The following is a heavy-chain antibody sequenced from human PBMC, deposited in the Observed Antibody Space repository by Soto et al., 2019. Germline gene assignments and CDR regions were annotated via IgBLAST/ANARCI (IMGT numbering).Heavy chain of an antibody. D-gene: IGHD2-21*02. CDR2: ISGSGGST. J-gene: IGHJ5*02. CDR1: GFTFSSYA. V-gene: IGHV3-23*01. CDR3: ANHLSHIVVVTAIAGHQFP. Sequence: SGGSLRLSCAASGFTFSSYAMSWVRQAPGKGLEWVSAISGSGGSTYYADSVKGRFTISRDNSKNTLYLQMNSLRAEDTAVYYCANHLSHIVVVTAIAGHQFPWGQGTLVTVSS.